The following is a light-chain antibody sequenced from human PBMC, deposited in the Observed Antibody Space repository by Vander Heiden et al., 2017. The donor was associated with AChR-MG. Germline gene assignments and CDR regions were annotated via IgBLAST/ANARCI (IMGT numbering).Light chain of an antibody. Sequence: QSALTQPASAYWSHGQSITLPCTGTSSDVGAYNYVSVYQQHPGKAPKLMIYDVTNRPSGVSNRFSGSKSGNTASLTISGLQAEDEADYYCSSDTRSSTLIFGTGTKVTVL. CDR1: SSDVGAYNY. CDR3: SSDTRSSTLI. V-gene: IGLV2-14*03. CDR2: DVT. J-gene: IGLJ1*01.